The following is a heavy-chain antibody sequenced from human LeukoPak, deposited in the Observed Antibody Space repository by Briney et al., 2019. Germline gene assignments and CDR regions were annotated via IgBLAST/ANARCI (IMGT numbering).Heavy chain of an antibody. CDR3: AKDLRSSPIAFHI. D-gene: IGHD4-17*01. CDR2: ISGSGDST. V-gene: IGHV3-23*01. J-gene: IGHJ3*02. CDR1: GFTFSGYA. Sequence: PGGSLRLSCAASGFTFSGYAMTWVRQAPGKGLEWVSSISGSGDSTYYADSVKRRFTISRDNSKNTLYLQMNSLRAEDTAVYYCAKDLRSSPIAFHIWGQGTMVTVSS.